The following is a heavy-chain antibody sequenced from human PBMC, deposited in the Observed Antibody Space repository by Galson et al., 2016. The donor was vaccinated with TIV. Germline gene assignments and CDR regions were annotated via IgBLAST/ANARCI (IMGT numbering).Heavy chain of an antibody. CDR1: GDSVSSNSAA. Sequence: CAISGDSVSSNSAAWNWLRQSPSRGLEWLGRTFYRSKWYNDYAPSVKSRITINPDTSKNQISLQLTPVTPEDTAVYYCARATPSVFGVVMTLDYWGQGTLVTVSS. CDR2: TFYRSKWYN. CDR3: ARATPSVFGVVMTLDY. V-gene: IGHV6-1*01. D-gene: IGHD3-3*01. J-gene: IGHJ4*02.